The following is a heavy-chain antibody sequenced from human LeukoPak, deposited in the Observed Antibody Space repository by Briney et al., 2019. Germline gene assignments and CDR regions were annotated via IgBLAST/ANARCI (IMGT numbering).Heavy chain of an antibody. CDR2: IDPSDSYT. Sequence: GESLKISCKGSGYSFTSYWISWVRQMPGKGLEWMGRIDPSDSYTNYSLSFEGHVTISADRSTNTAYLQWSSLKASDTAMYYCARQGGATPGYWGQGTLVTVSS. CDR3: ARQGGATPGY. CDR1: GYSFTSYW. J-gene: IGHJ4*02. V-gene: IGHV5-10-1*01. D-gene: IGHD1-26*01.